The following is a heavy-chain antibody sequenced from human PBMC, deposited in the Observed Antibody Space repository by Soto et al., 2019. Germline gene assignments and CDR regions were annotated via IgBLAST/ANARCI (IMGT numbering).Heavy chain of an antibody. Sequence: ASVKVSCKASGYTFTSYGISWVRQAPGQGLEWMGWISAYNGNTNYAQKLRGRVTMTTDTSTSTAYMELRSLRSDDTAVYYCATMVRGYWFFDYWGQGTLVTVSS. CDR1: GYTFTSYG. CDR2: ISAYNGNT. V-gene: IGHV1-18*01. CDR3: ATMVRGYWFFDY. D-gene: IGHD3-10*01. J-gene: IGHJ4*02.